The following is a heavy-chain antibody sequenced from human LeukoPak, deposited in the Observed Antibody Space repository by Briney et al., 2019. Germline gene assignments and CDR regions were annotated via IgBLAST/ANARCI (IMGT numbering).Heavy chain of an antibody. D-gene: IGHD2-2*01. V-gene: IGHV1-69*04. CDR1: GGTFSSKA. CDR2: IIPIIGRT. Sequence: SVKVSCKASGGTFSSKAISWVRQAPGQGLECMGRIIPIIGRTHYAQKFQGRVTMTADKFTNTAYMELRSLTSEDTAVYYCARGGSSGGDAMDIWGQGTPVTVSS. J-gene: IGHJ6*02. CDR3: ARGGSSGGDAMDI.